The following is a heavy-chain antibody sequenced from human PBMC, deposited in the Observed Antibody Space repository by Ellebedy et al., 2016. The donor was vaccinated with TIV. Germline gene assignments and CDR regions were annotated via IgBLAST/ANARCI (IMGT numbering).Heavy chain of an antibody. V-gene: IGHV3-66*01. CDR1: ELTVTSDY. CDR3: ARETYNDVDLKLWGIFDI. J-gene: IGHJ3*02. D-gene: IGHD3-10*01. Sequence: GGSLRLSCAASELTVTSDYMSWVRQAPGKGLEWVSTIAIDGTTYYADPVKGRFTISRDNSKNTLDIQMNSLRAEDTAVYYCARETYNDVDLKLWGIFDIWGQGTMVTVSS. CDR2: IAIDGTT.